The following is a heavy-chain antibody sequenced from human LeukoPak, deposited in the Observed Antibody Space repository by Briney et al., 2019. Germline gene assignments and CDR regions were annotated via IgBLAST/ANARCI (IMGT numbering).Heavy chain of an antibody. Sequence: GGSLRLSCAGSGFIFSNYAMSWVRQAPGQGLEWVSPISNNGDETFYADAVKGRFTISRDNSKNTLYLQMYSLRGEDTAIYYCAKAPPYTKYFDYWGQGTLLTVSS. V-gene: IGHV3-23*01. CDR1: GFIFSNYA. J-gene: IGHJ4*02. D-gene: IGHD1-1*01. CDR3: AKAPPYTKYFDY. CDR2: ISNNGDET.